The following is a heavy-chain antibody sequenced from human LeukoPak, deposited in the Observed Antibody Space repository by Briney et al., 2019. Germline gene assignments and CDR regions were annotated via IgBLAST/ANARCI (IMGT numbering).Heavy chain of an antibody. J-gene: IGHJ4*02. CDR3: ARGVLARGSSGWYFDY. D-gene: IGHD6-19*01. CDR1: RFTFSSYA. Sequence: GLAVRLSCAASRFTFSSYAMHWVRQAPGKGLEYVSAVSSNGGSTYYTNSVKGRFTISRDNSKNTLYLQMGSLRAEDMAVYYCARGVLARGSSGWYFDYWGQGTLVTVSS. V-gene: IGHV3-64*01. CDR2: VSSNGGST.